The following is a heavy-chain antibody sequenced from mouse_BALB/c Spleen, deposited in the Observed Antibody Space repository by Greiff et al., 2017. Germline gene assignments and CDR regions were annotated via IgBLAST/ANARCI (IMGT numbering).Heavy chain of an antibody. CDR1: GFAFSSYD. Sequence: EVHLVESGGGLVKPGGSLKLSCAASGFAFSSYDMSWVRQTPEKRLEWVAYISSGGGSTYYPDTVKGRFTISRDNAKNTLYLQMSSLKSEDTAMYYCARHERRGAWFAYWGQGTLVTVSA. CDR2: ISSGGGST. CDR3: ARHERRGAWFAY. J-gene: IGHJ3*01. V-gene: IGHV5-12-1*01.